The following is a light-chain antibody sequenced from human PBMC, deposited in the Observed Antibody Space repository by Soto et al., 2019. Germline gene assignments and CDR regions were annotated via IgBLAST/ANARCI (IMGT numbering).Light chain of an antibody. J-gene: IGLJ2*01. CDR2: EVS. CDR1: SSDVGDYNY. V-gene: IGLV2-8*01. Sequence: QSALTQPPSASGSPGQSVTISCTGTSSDVGDYNYVSWYQQHPGKAPKLMIYEVSKRPSGVPDRFSGSKSGNTASLTVSGLQGEDEADYCCSSYAGSNHFAFGGGTKLTVL. CDR3: SSYAGSNHFA.